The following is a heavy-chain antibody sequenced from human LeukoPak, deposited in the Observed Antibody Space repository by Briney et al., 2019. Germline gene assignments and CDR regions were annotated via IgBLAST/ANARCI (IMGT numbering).Heavy chain of an antibody. CDR2: IWPDGNKK. D-gene: IGHD4-23*01. CDR1: GFTFTSYG. V-gene: IGHV3-33*01. CDR3: ARDLVLSAGNGPY. Sequence: GGSLRLSCAASGFTFTSYGMHWVRQAAGKGLEWVAIIWPDGNKKYYADSVRGRFTISRDNSKNTLYLQMNNLRAEDTAIYYCARDLVLSAGNGPYWGQGTLVTVSS. J-gene: IGHJ4*02.